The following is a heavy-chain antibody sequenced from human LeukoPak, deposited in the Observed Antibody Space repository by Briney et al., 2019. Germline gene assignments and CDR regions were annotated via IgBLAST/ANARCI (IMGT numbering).Heavy chain of an antibody. CDR2: ISASGGNI. D-gene: IGHD1-1*01. J-gene: IGHJ4*02. CDR3: VRVKGTYFDY. CDR1: GSPLSSYS. V-gene: IGHV3-48*01. Sequence: SGGSLRLSCEASGSPLSSYSINWVRQAPGRGLEWVSYISASGGNIYYLDSVKGRFTVSRDNARKSLFLQMNNARVEDTAFYYCVRVKGTYFDYWGQGALVTVSS.